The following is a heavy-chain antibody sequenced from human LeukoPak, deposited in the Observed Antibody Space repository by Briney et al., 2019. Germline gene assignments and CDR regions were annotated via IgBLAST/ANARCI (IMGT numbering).Heavy chain of an antibody. CDR2: MSPNSGDT. CDR1: GYTFTTYP. CDR3: VRTPPNWGFDY. J-gene: IGHJ4*02. Sequence: ASVKVSCKASGYTFTTYPINWVRQATGQGLEWMGWMSPNSGDTGYAQKFQGRVTMTSDSSISTAYMELSSLRSEDTAIYYCVRTPPNWGFDYWGQGTLVTVSS. V-gene: IGHV1-8*02. D-gene: IGHD7-27*01.